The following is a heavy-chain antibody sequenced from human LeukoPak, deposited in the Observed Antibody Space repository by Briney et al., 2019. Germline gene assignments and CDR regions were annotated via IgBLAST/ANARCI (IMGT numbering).Heavy chain of an antibody. Sequence: GSLRLSCAASGFAFSSQAMGWVRQAPGKGLEWVSVISDSGSITYYADSVRGRFTISRDNAKNSLYLQMNSLRAEDTAVYYCARDGSGYCSGGSCYSAEYFQHWGQGTLVTVSS. CDR2: ISDSGSIT. CDR1: GFAFSSQA. D-gene: IGHD2-15*01. V-gene: IGHV3-21*01. J-gene: IGHJ1*01. CDR3: ARDGSGYCSGGSCYSAEYFQH.